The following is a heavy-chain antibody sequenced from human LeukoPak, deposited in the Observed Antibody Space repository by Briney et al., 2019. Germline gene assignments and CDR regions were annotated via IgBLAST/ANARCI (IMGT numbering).Heavy chain of an antibody. CDR3: AKPRRRNYYDSSGYPNDAFDI. D-gene: IGHD3-22*01. J-gene: IGHJ3*02. CDR2: ISGSGGST. Sequence: GGSLRLSCAASGFTFSSYAMSWVRQAPGKGLEWVSAISGSGGSTYYADSVKGRFTISRDNSKNTLYLQMNSLRAEDTAVYYCAKPRRRNYYDSSGYPNDAFDIWGQGTMVTVSS. CDR1: GFTFSSYA. V-gene: IGHV3-23*01.